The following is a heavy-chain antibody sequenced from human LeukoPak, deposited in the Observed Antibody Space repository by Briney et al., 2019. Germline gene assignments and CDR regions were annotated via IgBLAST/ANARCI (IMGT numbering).Heavy chain of an antibody. CDR1: GGTFSSYG. D-gene: IGHD4-17*01. J-gene: IGHJ4*02. CDR2: IIPIFGKA. CDR3: AREGSEDYGAQLAY. Sequence: ASVKVSCKASGGTFSSYGISWVRQAAGQGLEWMGAIIPIFGKAYYAQRFQDRVTITADKSTSTAYMELSSLRSDDTAVYYCAREGSEDYGAQLAYWGQGTLVTVSS. V-gene: IGHV1-69*06.